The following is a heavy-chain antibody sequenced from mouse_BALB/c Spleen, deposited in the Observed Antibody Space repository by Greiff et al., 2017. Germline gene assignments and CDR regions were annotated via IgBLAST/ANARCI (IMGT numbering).Heavy chain of an antibody. V-gene: IGHV2-9*02. CDR2: IWAGGST. D-gene: IGHD2-14*01. CDR3: ARENYRYDDAMDY. CDR1: GFSLTSYG. J-gene: IGHJ4*01. Sequence: VQVVESGPGLVAPSQSLSITCTVSGFSLTSYGVHWVRQPPGKGLEWLGVIWAGGSTNYNSALMSRLSISKYNSKSQVFLKMNSLQTDDTAMYYCARENYRYDDAMDYWGQGTSVTVSS.